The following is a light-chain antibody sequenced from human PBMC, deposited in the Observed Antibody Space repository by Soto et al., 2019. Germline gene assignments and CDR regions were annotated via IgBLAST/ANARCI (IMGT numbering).Light chain of an antibody. V-gene: IGLV1-44*01. CDR1: SSNIGSNT. Sequence: QSVLTQPPSASGTPGQRVTISCSGSSSNIGSNTVNWYQQLPGTAPKLLIYSNNQRPSGVPDRFSGSKSGTSASLAISGLQSDHESDYYCAAWDDSLNAYVFGTGTKVTVL. CDR2: SNN. J-gene: IGLJ1*01. CDR3: AAWDDSLNAYV.